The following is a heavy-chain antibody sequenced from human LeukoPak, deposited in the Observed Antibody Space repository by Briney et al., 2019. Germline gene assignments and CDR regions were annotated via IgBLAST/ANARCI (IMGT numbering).Heavy chain of an antibody. Sequence: GSLRLSCAASGFTFSSYSMNWVRQPPGKGLEWIGEINHSGSTNYNPSLKSRVTISVDTSKNQFSLKLSSVTAADTAVYYCARRGIYSSRGVWFDPWGQGTLVTVSS. CDR3: ARRGIYSSRGVWFDP. V-gene: IGHV4-34*01. J-gene: IGHJ5*02. D-gene: IGHD6-13*01. CDR1: GFTFSSYS. CDR2: INHSGST.